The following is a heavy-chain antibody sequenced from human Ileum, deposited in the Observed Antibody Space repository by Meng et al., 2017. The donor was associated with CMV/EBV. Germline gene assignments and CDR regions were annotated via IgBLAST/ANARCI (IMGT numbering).Heavy chain of an antibody. D-gene: IGHD5-18*01. CDR1: GFTFSSYS. CDR2: ITSSSGTI. V-gene: IGHV3-48*04. J-gene: IGHJ5*02. Sequence: GGSLRLSCAASGFTFSSYSMNWVRQAPGKVLEWVSSITSSSGTIYYADSVKGRFTIFRDNAKNSLHLQMNSLRADDTAVYYCARDLQLSTWGQGTRVTVSS. CDR3: ARDLQLST.